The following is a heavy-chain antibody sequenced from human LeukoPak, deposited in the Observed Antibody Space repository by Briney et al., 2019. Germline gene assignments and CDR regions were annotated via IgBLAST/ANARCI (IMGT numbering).Heavy chain of an antibody. Sequence: GGSLRLSCAASGFTFSSYAMHWVRQAPGKGLGWVAVISYDGSNKYYADSVKGRFTISRDNSKNTLYLQMNSLRAEDTAVYYCAITGSRGKYYDSSGYYYSLYFDYWGQGTLVTVSS. D-gene: IGHD3-22*01. CDR1: GFTFSSYA. V-gene: IGHV3-30*04. J-gene: IGHJ4*02. CDR3: AITGSRGKYYDSSGYYYSLYFDY. CDR2: ISYDGSNK.